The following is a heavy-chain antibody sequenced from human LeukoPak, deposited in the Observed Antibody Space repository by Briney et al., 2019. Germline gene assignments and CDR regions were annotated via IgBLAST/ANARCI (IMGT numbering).Heavy chain of an antibody. CDR2: IKKDGSEK. Sequence: GGSLRLSCAASGFTFSSYWMSWVRQAPGKGLEWVANIKKDGSEKYYVDSVKGRFTISRDNAKTSLYLQMNSLRAEDTAVYYCARDLSGVTGYTYGRGIDYWGQEPWSPSPQ. CDR3: ARDLSGVTGYTYGRGIDY. D-gene: IGHD5-18*01. J-gene: IGHJ4*01. CDR1: GFTFSSYW. V-gene: IGHV3-7*01.